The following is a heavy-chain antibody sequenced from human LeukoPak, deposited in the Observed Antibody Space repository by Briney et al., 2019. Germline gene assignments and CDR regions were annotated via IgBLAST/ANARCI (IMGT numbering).Heavy chain of an antibody. D-gene: IGHD6-13*01. CDR2: MNPNSGNT. V-gene: IGHV1-8*01. J-gene: IGHJ5*02. CDR1: GYTFTSYD. Sequence: GASVKVSCKASGYTFTSYDINWVRQATGQGLEWMGWMNPNSGNTGYAQKFQGRVTMTRNISISTAYMELSSLRSEDTAVYYCARAKHSSSSPSDPWGQGTLVTVSS. CDR3: ARAKHSSSSPSDP.